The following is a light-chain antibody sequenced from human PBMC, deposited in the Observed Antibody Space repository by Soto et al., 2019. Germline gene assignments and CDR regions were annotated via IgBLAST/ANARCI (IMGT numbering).Light chain of an antibody. V-gene: IGLV2-14*01. CDR3: SSYTSSNTWV. Sequence: QSVLTQPASVSGSPGQSITISCTGSSSDIGAYNYVSWYRQHPGKAPKVLIREVSNRPSGVSNRFSGSKSDNTASLTISGLQAEDEADYYCSSYTSSNTWVFGGGTQLTVL. J-gene: IGLJ3*02. CDR2: EVS. CDR1: SSDIGAYNY.